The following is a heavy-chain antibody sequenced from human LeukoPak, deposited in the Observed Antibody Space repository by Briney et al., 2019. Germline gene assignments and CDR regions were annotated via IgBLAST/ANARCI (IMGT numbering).Heavy chain of an antibody. V-gene: IGHV3-23*01. CDR1: GFTFSSYA. CDR3: ARVALSDSRHFQH. Sequence: PGGSLRLSCAASGFTFSSYAMSWVRQAPGKGLEWVSAIGGSGTSTYYADSVKGRFTISRDNSKNTLYLQMNSLRAEDTAVYYCARVALSDSRHFQHWGQGTLVTVSS. J-gene: IGHJ1*01. CDR2: IGGSGTST. D-gene: IGHD3-22*01.